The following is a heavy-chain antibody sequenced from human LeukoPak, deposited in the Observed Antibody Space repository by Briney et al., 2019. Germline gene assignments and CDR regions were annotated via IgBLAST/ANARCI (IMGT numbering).Heavy chain of an antibody. D-gene: IGHD3-22*01. J-gene: IGHJ6*03. Sequence: KPSETLSLTCVISGGSISDYYWGWIRQPPGKGLEWIGYVYDNGDTNYHPSFTGRVSISVDVSKNQFSLKLTSVLAADTADYFCARLSDYDVDTSHYMDVWGKGTTVTVSS. CDR1: GGSISDYY. CDR2: VYDNGDT. V-gene: IGHV4-59*01. CDR3: ARLSDYDVDTSHYMDV.